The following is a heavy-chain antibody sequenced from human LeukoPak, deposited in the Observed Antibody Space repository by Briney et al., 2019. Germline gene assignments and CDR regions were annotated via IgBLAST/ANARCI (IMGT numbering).Heavy chain of an antibody. CDR2: ISGSGGST. Sequence: PWGSLRLSCAASGFTFSNYAMTWVRQAPGTGLEWVSAISGSGGSTYYADSVKGRFTISRDNSKNTLYLQMNSLRAEDTALYYCAKGTKAYCSNGSCYYFDYWGQGTLVTVSS. V-gene: IGHV3-23*01. J-gene: IGHJ4*02. CDR3: AKGTKAYCSNGSCYYFDY. D-gene: IGHD2-15*01. CDR1: GFTFSNYA.